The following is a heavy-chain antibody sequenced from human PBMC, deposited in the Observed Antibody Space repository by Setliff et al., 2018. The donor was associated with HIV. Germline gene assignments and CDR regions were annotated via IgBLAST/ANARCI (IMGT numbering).Heavy chain of an antibody. CDR3: ARGRDYTGSWFRPFYLDF. V-gene: IGHV4-34*01. J-gene: IGHJ4*01. CDR1: GGSFSAYH. D-gene: IGHD3-3*01. CDR2: INHSGST. Sequence: PSETLSLTCAVYGGSFSAYHWSWIRQTPGKGLEWLGEINHSGSTAYNLALESRVSTSIDTSKNQFSLKLTSVTAADTAIYYCARGRDYTGSWFRPFYLDFWGHGNLVTVSS.